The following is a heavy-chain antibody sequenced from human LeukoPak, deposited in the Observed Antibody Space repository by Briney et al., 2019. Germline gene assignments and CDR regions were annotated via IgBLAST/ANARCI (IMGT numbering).Heavy chain of an antibody. CDR1: GYTFTSYY. J-gene: IGHJ4*02. CDR2: IKPSAGST. CDR3: CRNVASGLDY. V-gene: IGHV1-46*03. Sequence: ASVKVSCKASGYTFTSYYIHWVRQAPGQGLEWTGVIKPSAGSTIYAQKFQGRVTVTGDTSTSTVYMELSSLRTDDAAVYYCCRNVASGLDYWGQGTLVTVSS. D-gene: IGHD3-10*01.